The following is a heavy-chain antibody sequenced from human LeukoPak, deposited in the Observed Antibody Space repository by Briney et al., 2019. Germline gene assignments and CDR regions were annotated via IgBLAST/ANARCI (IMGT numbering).Heavy chain of an antibody. CDR3: ARVRKGQLFWFDP. J-gene: IGHJ5*02. CDR2: INPNSGGT. Sequence: ASVKVSCKASGYTFTGYYMHWVRQAPGQGLEWMGWINPNSGGTNYAQKFRGRVTMTRDTSISTAYMELSRLRSDDTAVYYCARVRKGQLFWFDPWGQGTLVTVSS. CDR1: GYTFTGYY. D-gene: IGHD2-2*01. V-gene: IGHV1-2*02.